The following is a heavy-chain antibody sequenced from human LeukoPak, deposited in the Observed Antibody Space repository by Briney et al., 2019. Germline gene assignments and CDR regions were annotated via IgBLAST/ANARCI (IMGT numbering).Heavy chain of an antibody. Sequence: GGSLRLSCAASGFTFSSYGMHWVRQAPGKGLEWVAVISYDGSNKYYADSVKGRFTISRDNSKNTLYLQMNSLRAEDTAVYYCARDREAGSSWIDAFDIWGQGTMVTVSS. CDR2: ISYDGSNK. D-gene: IGHD6-13*01. CDR1: GFTFSSYG. CDR3: ARDREAGSSWIDAFDI. V-gene: IGHV3-30*03. J-gene: IGHJ3*02.